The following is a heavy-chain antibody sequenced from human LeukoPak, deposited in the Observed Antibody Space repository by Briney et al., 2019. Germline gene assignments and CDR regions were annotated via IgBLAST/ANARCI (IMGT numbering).Heavy chain of an antibody. Sequence: PSETLSLTCTVSGRSISIYYWSSIRQPPGKGLGWIGYIYYSGSTNYNPSLKSRVTISVDTSKNQFSLKLSSVTAADTAVYYCARVDYDILTGYAYYFDYWGQGTLVTVAS. CDR1: GRSISIYY. D-gene: IGHD3-9*01. J-gene: IGHJ4*02. V-gene: IGHV4-59*01. CDR3: ARVDYDILTGYAYYFDY. CDR2: IYYSGST.